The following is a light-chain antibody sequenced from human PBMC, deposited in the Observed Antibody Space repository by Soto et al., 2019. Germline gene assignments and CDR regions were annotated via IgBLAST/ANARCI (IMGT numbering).Light chain of an antibody. Sequence: EVVLTQSPGTQSLSPGERATLSCRASQSIRGNELAWYQQKPGQAPRLLIYRGSSRATGIPDRFSGRGSGTDFTLTISRLEPEDFGVYYCQDYGTSAPWTFGQGTKVEIK. J-gene: IGKJ1*01. V-gene: IGKV3-20*01. CDR1: QSIRGNE. CDR2: RGS. CDR3: QDYGTSAPWT.